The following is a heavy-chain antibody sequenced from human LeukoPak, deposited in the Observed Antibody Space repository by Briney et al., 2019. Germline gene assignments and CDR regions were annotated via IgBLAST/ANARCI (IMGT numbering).Heavy chain of an antibody. CDR1: GFTFSNYA. CDR3: AKGDTGMVRRYYFDY. D-gene: IGHD5-18*01. Sequence: GGSLVLSFAASGFTFSNYAMSWVRQAPGKGLEWVSVIIGSGGSTYYADSVKGQFTIFRDNSKNTVYLQMNSLRADDTAVYYCAKGDTGMVRRYYFDYWGQGTLVTVSS. CDR2: IIGSGGST. V-gene: IGHV3-23*01. J-gene: IGHJ4*02.